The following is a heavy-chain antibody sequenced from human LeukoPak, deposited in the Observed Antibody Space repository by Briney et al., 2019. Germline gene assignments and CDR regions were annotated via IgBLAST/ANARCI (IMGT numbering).Heavy chain of an antibody. CDR1: GYSFTDYN. V-gene: IGHV1-8*03. Sequence: ASVKVSCKASGYSFTDYNINWVRQATGQGLEWMGWMNPKSGTTGYAQKFQDRVTITRNTSTNTSYLEVNNLKSADTAVYYCARAEGDSTWFGWFDAWGQGTLVTVS. CDR2: MNPKSGTT. J-gene: IGHJ5*02. D-gene: IGHD3-10*01. CDR3: ARAEGDSTWFGWFDA.